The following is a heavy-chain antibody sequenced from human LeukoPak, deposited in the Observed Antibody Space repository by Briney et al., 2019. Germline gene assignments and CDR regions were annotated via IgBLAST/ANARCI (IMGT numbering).Heavy chain of an antibody. V-gene: IGHV3-48*03. CDR1: GFTFSSYE. CDR3: ARDQDDIVVVPAMDV. Sequence: GGSLRLSCAASGFTFSSYEMNWVRQAPGKGLEWVSYISSSGSTIYYADSVKGRFTISRDNAKNSLYLQMNSLRAEDTAVYYCARDQDDIVVVPAMDVWGKGTTVTISS. D-gene: IGHD2-2*01. J-gene: IGHJ6*03. CDR2: ISSSGSTI.